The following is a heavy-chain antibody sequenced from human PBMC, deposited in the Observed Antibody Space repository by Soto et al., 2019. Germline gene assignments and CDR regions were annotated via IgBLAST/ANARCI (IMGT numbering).Heavy chain of an antibody. V-gene: IGHV3-33*01. D-gene: IGHD6-19*01. Sequence: QVQLVESGGGVVQPGRSLRLSCAASGFTFSSYGMHWVRQAPGKGLEWVAVIWYDGSNKYYADSVKGRFTISRDNSKNTLYLQMSSLRAEDTAVYYCATRRIAVDGFDYWGQGTLVTVSS. J-gene: IGHJ4*02. CDR1: GFTFSSYG. CDR2: IWYDGSNK. CDR3: ATRRIAVDGFDY.